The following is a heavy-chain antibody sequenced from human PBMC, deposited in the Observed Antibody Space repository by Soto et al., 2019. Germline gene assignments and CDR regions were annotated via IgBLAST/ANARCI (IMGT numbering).Heavy chain of an antibody. J-gene: IGHJ4*02. V-gene: IGHV3-48*03. CDR2: ISKSGGTT. Sequence: PGGSLRLSCAASGFTFSAYEMHWVRQAPGQGLEWVSYISKSGGTTYYADSVKGRFTISRDDAKNSVCLQMSSLRPEDMAVYKCVREGHYYFDYWGQGALVTVSS. CDR1: GFTFSAYE. CDR3: VREGHYYFDY.